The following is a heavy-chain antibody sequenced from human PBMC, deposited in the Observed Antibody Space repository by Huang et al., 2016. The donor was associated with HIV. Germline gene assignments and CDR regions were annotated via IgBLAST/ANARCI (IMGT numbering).Heavy chain of an antibody. CDR1: GGSFSGYY. CDR2: INNIGKT. V-gene: IGHV4-34*01. CDR3: AREKAADSAWYGVYYFDY. D-gene: IGHD6-19*01. J-gene: IGHJ4*02. Sequence: QVQLRQWGAGLVKPSETLSLTCAVYGGSFSGYYWTWIRQSPGKGLEWIGEINNIGKTNYQRSLKSRVTISKDTAKNQVSLQLASVSAADTGVYFWAREKAADSAWYGVYYFDYWGEGALVTVTS.